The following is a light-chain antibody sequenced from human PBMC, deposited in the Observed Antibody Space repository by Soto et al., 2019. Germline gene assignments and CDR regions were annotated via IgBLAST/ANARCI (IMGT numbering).Light chain of an antibody. V-gene: IGKV1-27*01. CDR3: QKENSAPNT. J-gene: IGKJ2*01. CDR2: AAS. CDR1: RDISSS. Sequence: DVQMTQSPSSLSASVGDRVTITCRASRDISSSLAWYQQKPGKVPKLLIYAASTLHAGVQSRFSGSGAGTFSTLTINSLEPEDVATYYCQKENSAPNTFGRGTRLEIK.